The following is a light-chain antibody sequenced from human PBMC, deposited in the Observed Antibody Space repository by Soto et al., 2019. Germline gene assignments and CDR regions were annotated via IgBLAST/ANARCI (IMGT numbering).Light chain of an antibody. CDR2: AAS. CDR1: QSVSSSY. CDR3: QQCNNSPPGIT. Sequence: EIVLTQSPGTLSLSPGERATLSCRASQSVSSSYLAWYQQKPGQAPRLLIYAASRRATGIPDRFSGSGSETDFTLTISILEPEDFTVYFCQQCNNSPPGITFGQGTRLEI. J-gene: IGKJ5*01. V-gene: IGKV3-20*01.